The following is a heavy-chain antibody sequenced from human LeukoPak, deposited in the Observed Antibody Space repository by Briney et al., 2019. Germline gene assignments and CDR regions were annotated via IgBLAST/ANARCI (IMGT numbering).Heavy chain of an antibody. CDR2: ISSSGTYI. CDR3: ARAPFGPGTCLQY. Sequence: PGGSLRLSCETSGFTFSKHALNWVRQAPGKGLEWVSSISSSGTYIYYADSLKGRFTISRDNAKNILSLQMSSLRAEDTAVYYCARAPFGPGTCLQYWGQGTLVIVSS. V-gene: IGHV3-21*06. J-gene: IGHJ1*01. D-gene: IGHD3-10*01. CDR1: GFTFSKHA.